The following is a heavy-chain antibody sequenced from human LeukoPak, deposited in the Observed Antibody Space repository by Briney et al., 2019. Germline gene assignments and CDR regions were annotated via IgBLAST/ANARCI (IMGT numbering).Heavy chain of an antibody. V-gene: IGHV3-23*01. D-gene: IGHD1-26*01. J-gene: IGHJ4*02. Sequence: GGSLRLSCAASGLTFSSYGMSWVRQSPGKGLEWVSAISGDSGGTYYADSVKGRFTISRDNSKNTLYLRMNSLRAEDTAIYYCAKDSRTFTGATDYWGQGTLVTVSS. CDR3: AKDSRTFTGATDY. CDR1: GLTFSSYG. CDR2: ISGDSGGT.